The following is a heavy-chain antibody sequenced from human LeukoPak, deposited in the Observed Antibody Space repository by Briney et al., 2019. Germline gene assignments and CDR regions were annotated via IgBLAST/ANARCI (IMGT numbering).Heavy chain of an antibody. D-gene: IGHD6-6*01. CDR3: ARDSIEYSSSSGDY. J-gene: IGHJ4*02. Sequence: ASVKVSCKASGGTFSSYAISWVRQAPGQGLEWMGWINPNSGGTNYAQKFQGRVTMTRDTSISTAYMELSRLRSDDTAVYYCARDSIEYSSSSGDYWGQGTLVTVSS. V-gene: IGHV1-2*02. CDR1: GGTFSSYA. CDR2: INPNSGGT.